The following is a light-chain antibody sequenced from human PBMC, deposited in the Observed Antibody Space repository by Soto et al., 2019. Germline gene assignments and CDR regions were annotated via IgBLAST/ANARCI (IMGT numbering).Light chain of an antibody. Sequence: EIVLTQSPATLSLSPGERATLSCRASQSVGTYLAWYQQKPGQAPRLLIYDASNRATGIPARFSGSGSGTDFTLTISSLEPEDFAVYYCHQRSYWLTFGGGTKVEVK. CDR1: QSVGTY. V-gene: IGKV3-11*01. CDR2: DAS. CDR3: HQRSYWLT. J-gene: IGKJ4*01.